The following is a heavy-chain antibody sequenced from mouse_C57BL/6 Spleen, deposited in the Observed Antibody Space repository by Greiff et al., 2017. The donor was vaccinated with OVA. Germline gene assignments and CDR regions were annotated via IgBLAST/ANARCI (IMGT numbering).Heavy chain of an antibody. J-gene: IGHJ2*01. Sequence: VQLQESGAELVKPGASVKISCKASGYAFSSYWMNWVKQRPGKGLEWIGQIYPGDGDTNYNGKFKGKATLTADKSSSTAYMQLSSLTSEDSAVYFCAREPKAYSSRVFFDYWGQGTTLTVSS. V-gene: IGHV1-80*01. CDR1: GYAFSSYW. CDR3: AREPKAYSSRVFFDY. D-gene: IGHD1-1*01. CDR2: IYPGDGDT.